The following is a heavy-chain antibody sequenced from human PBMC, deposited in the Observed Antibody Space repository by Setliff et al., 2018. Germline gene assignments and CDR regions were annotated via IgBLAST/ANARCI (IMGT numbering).Heavy chain of an antibody. CDR2: FDLEDGET. CDR3: ATLDQITMIVVGASTGFDY. CDR1: GYTLTELS. J-gene: IGHJ4*02. Sequence: ASVKVSCKVSGYTLTELSMHWVRQAPGKGLEWMGGFDLEDGETIYAQKFQGRVTMTEDTSTDTAYMELSSLRSEDTAVCYCATLDQITMIVVGASTGFDYWGQGTLVTVSS. D-gene: IGHD3-22*01. V-gene: IGHV1-24*01.